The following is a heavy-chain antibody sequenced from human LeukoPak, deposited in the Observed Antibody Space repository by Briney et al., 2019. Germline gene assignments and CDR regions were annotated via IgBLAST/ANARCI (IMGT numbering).Heavy chain of an antibody. CDR2: SSWSGGST. CDR3: AKGVAAAAVNWFDP. D-gene: IGHD6-13*01. J-gene: IGHJ5*02. V-gene: IGHV3-23*01. CDR1: GFTFSSYA. Sequence: GGALRLSCAASGFTFSSYARSGVRQAPGKGLDWVSASSWSGGSTYYADSVKGRFTISRDNSKNTLYLQMNRLRAEDTAVYYCAKGVAAAAVNWFDPWGQGTLVTVSS.